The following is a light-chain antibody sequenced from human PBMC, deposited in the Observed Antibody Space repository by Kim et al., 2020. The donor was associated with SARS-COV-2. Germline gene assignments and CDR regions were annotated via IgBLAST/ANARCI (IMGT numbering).Light chain of an antibody. CDR2: DVS. V-gene: IGLV2-11*01. J-gene: IGLJ2*01. Sequence: QSVTISCTGTCRDVVGYTYVSWYQQHPGKSPKLMIYDVSKRPSGVPDRFSGSKSGNTASLTISGLQGEDEADYYCCSYAGSYTEVFGGGTQLTVL. CDR1: CRDVVGYTY. CDR3: CSYAGSYTEV.